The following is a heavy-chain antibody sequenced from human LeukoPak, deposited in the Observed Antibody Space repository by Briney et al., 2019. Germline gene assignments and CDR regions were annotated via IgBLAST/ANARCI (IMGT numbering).Heavy chain of an antibody. D-gene: IGHD5-12*01. CDR2: ISGSGGST. CDR3: ANDGLEWLRSLY. V-gene: IGHV3-23*01. J-gene: IGHJ4*02. Sequence: PGGSLRLSCAASGFTFSSYAMSWVRQAPGKGLEWVSAISGSGGSTYYADSVKGRFTISRDNSKNTLYLQMNSLRAEDTAVYYCANDGLEWLRSLYWGQGTLVTVSS. CDR1: GFTFSSYA.